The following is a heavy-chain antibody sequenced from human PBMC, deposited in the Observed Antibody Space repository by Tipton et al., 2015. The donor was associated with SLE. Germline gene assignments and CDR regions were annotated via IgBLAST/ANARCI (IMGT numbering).Heavy chain of an antibody. D-gene: IGHD3-3*01. CDR2: IHYSGST. CDR3: ARSPRGGGYYPYYFDY. CDR1: GGSISSKNYY. Sequence: TLSLTCTVSGGSISSKNYYWGRIRQPPGKGLEWIGSIHYSGSTYDNPSFKSRVTISVDTSKHQFSLKLSSVTAADTAVYYCARSPRGGGYYPYYFDYWGQGTLVTVSS. J-gene: IGHJ4*02. V-gene: IGHV4-39*07.